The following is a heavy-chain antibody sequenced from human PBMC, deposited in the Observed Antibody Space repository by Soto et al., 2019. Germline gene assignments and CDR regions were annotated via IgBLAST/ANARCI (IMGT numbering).Heavy chain of an antibody. Sequence: GGSLRLSCAASGFTFSSYSMNWVRQAPGKGLEWVSSISSSSSYIYYADSVKGRFTISRDNAKNSLYLQMNSLRAEDTAVYYCAKARCSGGSCYSGFDYWGQGTLVTVSS. CDR2: ISSSSSYI. J-gene: IGHJ4*02. V-gene: IGHV3-21*04. CDR1: GFTFSSYS. CDR3: AKARCSGGSCYSGFDY. D-gene: IGHD2-15*01.